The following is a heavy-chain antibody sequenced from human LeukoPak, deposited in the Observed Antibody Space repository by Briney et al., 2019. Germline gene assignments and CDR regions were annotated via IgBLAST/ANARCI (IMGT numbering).Heavy chain of an antibody. V-gene: IGHV4-31*03. CDR1: GGSISSGGYY. J-gene: IGHJ4*02. CDR3: AARGSDSLYFDY. Sequence: SQTLSLTCTVSGGSISSGGYYWSWIRRHPGKGLEWIGYIYYSGSTYYNPSLKSRVTISVDTSKNQFSLKLSSVTAADTAVYYCAARGSDSLYFDYWGQGTLVTVSS. D-gene: IGHD2-21*01. CDR2: IYYSGST.